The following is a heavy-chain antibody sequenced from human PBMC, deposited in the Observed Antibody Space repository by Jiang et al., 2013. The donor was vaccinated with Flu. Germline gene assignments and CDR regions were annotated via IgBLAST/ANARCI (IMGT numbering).Heavy chain of an antibody. CDR2: ISAFNGNK. CDR1: GYSFDTYG. CDR3: AKVRAYLQYPFEAFYYYMDV. J-gene: IGHJ6*03. D-gene: IGHD4-11*01. Sequence: SGAEVKKPGASVKVSCKASGYSFDTYGIAWVRQAPGQGLEWVGWISAFNGNKNNAQKFQGRVTMTTDTSTTTAYLDLRDLTSDDTAVYFCAKVRAYLQYPFEAFYYYMDVWGNGTTVTVSS. V-gene: IGHV1-18*01.